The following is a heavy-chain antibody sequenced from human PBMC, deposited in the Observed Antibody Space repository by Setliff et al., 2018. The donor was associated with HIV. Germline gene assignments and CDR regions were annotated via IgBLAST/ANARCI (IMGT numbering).Heavy chain of an antibody. CDR1: GDSISSGGYY. Sequence: LRLTCTVSGDSISSGGYYWSWIRQHPGKGLEWIGYIHYSGSSYYNPSLRSRVTISVDTSKNQFSLKLGSVTAADTAVYFCARVTWIQLWLGWFDPWGQGTLVTVS. CDR2: IHYSGSS. D-gene: IGHD5-18*01. V-gene: IGHV4-31*03. J-gene: IGHJ5*02. CDR3: ARVTWIQLWLGWFDP.